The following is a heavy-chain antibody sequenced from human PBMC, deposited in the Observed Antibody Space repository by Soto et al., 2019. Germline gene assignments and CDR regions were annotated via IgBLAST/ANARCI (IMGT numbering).Heavy chain of an antibody. Sequence: SETLSLTCAVSSGSISSSNWWSWVRQPPGKGLEWIGEIYHSGSTNYNPSLKSRVTISVDKSKNQFSLKLSSVTAADTAVYYCARDFRENYGSGSYYIRAFDIWGQGTMVTVSS. CDR2: IYHSGST. V-gene: IGHV4-4*02. D-gene: IGHD3-10*01. CDR3: ARDFRENYGSGSYYIRAFDI. CDR1: SGSISSSNW. J-gene: IGHJ3*02.